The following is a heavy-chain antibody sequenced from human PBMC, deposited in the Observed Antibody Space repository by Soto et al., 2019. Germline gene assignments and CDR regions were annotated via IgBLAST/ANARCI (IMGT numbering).Heavy chain of an antibody. CDR3: AKIPSITMVRGVHSWFDP. CDR1: GFTFSSYA. J-gene: IGHJ5*02. CDR2: ISGSGGST. V-gene: IGHV3-23*01. Sequence: GGSLRLSCAASGFTFSSYAMSWVRQAPGKGLEWVSAISGSGGSTYYADSVKGRFTISRDNSKNTLYLQMNSLRAEDTAVYYCAKIPSITMVRGVHSWFDPWGQGTLVTVSS. D-gene: IGHD3-10*01.